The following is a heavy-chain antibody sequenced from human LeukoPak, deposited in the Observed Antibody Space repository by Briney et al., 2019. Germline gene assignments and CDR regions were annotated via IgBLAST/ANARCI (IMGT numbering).Heavy chain of an antibody. V-gene: IGHV3-30*02. D-gene: IGHD2-2*01. Sequence: GGSLRLSCAASGFTFSSYGMHWVRQAPGKGLEWVAFIRYDGSNKYYADSVKGRFTISRDNSKNTLYLQMNSLRAEDTAVYYCAKKGCSSTSCSYIYYYMDVWGKGTTVTVSS. CDR2: IRYDGSNK. J-gene: IGHJ6*03. CDR1: GFTFSSYG. CDR3: AKKGCSSTSCSYIYYYMDV.